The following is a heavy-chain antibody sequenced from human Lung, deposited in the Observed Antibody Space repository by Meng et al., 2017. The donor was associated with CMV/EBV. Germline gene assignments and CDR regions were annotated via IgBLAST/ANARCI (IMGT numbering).Heavy chain of an antibody. CDR2: ISYSGST. Sequence: QVQLRESGPGLVKPSQTLSVTFTVSGDSITTAGYYWSWIRQHPRKGLEWIGYISYSGSTHYNPSLQSRVTISMATSENHFSLKLTSVTPADTAVYFCARAPSGYYQRSHYFVYWGQGTLVTVSS. D-gene: IGHD3-22*01. V-gene: IGHV4-31*03. CDR1: GDSITTAGYY. CDR3: ARAPSGYYQRSHYFVY. J-gene: IGHJ4*02.